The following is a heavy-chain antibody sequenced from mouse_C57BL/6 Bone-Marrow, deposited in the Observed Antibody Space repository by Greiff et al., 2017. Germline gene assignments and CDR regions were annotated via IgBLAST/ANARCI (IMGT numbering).Heavy chain of an antibody. CDR1: GFNIKDDY. J-gene: IGHJ1*03. CDR2: IDPENGDT. CDR3: TNITTVVATRWYFDV. V-gene: IGHV14-4*01. Sequence: VQLQRSGAELVRPGASVKLSCTASGFNIKDDYMHWVKQRPEQGLEWIGWIDPENGDTEYASKFQGKATITADTSSNTAYLQLSSLTSEDTAVYYCTNITTVVATRWYFDVWGTGTTVTVSS. D-gene: IGHD1-1*01.